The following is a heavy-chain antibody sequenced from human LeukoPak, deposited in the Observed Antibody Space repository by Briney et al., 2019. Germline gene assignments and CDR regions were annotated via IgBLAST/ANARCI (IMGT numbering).Heavy chain of an antibody. CDR2: ISPSGDIT. CDR1: GFTFSTYG. V-gene: IGHV3-23*01. Sequence: PGGSLRLSCAASGFTFSTYGMNWVRQAPGKGLEWVSGISPSGDITYYADSVMGRFSISRDNPKSTVSLQMSSLRAEDTAMYYCAKEGSDDYWGQGTLVTVSS. CDR3: AKEGSDDY. J-gene: IGHJ4*02.